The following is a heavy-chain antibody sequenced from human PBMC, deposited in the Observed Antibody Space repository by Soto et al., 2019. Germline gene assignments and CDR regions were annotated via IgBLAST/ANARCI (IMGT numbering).Heavy chain of an antibody. D-gene: IGHD1-1*01. CDR3: ARDSAGLNWNDY. CDR1: GFTFSSYA. V-gene: IGHV3-30-3*01. CDR2: ISYDGSNK. J-gene: IGHJ4*02. Sequence: GGSLRLSCAASGFTFSSYAMHWVRQAPGKGLEWVAVISYDGSNKYYADSVKGRFTISRDNSKNTLYLQMNSLRAEDTAVYYCARDSAGLNWNDYWGQGTLVTVSS.